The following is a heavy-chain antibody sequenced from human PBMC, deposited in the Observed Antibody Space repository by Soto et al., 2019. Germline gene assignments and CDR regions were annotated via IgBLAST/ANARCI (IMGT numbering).Heavy chain of an antibody. CDR3: ARVHVGVVPVARDAFDI. CDR2: ISSSSSYT. D-gene: IGHD2-2*01. J-gene: IGHJ3*02. CDR1: GFTFSDYY. V-gene: IGHV3-11*05. Sequence: GGSLRLSCAASGFTFSDYYMSWIRQAPGKGLEWVSYISSSSSYTNYADSVKGRFTISRDNPKNSLYLQMNSLRAEDTAVYYCARVHVGVVPVARDAFDIWGQGTMVTVSS.